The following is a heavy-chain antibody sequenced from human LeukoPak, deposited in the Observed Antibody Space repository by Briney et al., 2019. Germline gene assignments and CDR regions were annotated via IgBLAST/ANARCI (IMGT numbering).Heavy chain of an antibody. CDR1: GFTFSDYT. D-gene: IGHD6-13*01. J-gene: IGHJ4*02. V-gene: IGHV3-30*04. Sequence: GRSLRLSCAASGFTFSDYTMQWVRQAPGKGLEWVALLPPDGSYQYYADSLKGRFTISRDNFKNALYLQMNSLRLEDTAVYYCARGLHDRSWYGAHWGQGTLLSISS. CDR3: ARGLHDRSWYGAH. CDR2: LPPDGSYQ.